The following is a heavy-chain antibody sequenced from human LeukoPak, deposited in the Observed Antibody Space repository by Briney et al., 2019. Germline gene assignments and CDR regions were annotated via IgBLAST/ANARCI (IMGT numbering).Heavy chain of an antibody. CDR1: GGSISSGSYY. V-gene: IGHV4-39*07. CDR2: INHAGST. D-gene: IGHD3-3*01. Sequence: SETLSLTCTVSGGSISSGSYYWSWIRQPPGKGLEWIGEINHAGSTNYNPSLKSRVTISVDTSKNQFSLKLSSVTAADTAVYYCARGPMGYDFWSGYLGWFDPLGPGNPGHRLL. CDR3: ARGPMGYDFWSGYLGWFDP. J-gene: IGHJ5*02.